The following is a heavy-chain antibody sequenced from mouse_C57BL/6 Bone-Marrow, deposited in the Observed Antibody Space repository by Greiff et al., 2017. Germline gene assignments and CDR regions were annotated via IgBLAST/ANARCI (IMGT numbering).Heavy chain of an antibody. V-gene: IGHV1-54*01. CDR1: GYAFTNYL. CDR3: ARYGRVYFDY. Sequence: QVQLQQSGAELVRPGTSVKVSCKASGYAFTNYLIEWVKQRPGQGLEWIGVINPGSGGTNYNEKFKGKATLTADKSSSTAYMQLSSLTSEDSAVYFCARYGRVYFDYWGQGTTLTVSS. CDR2: INPGSGGT. D-gene: IGHD1-1*02. J-gene: IGHJ2*01.